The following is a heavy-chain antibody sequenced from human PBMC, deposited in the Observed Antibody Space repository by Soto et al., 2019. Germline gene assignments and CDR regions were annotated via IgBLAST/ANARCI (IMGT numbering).Heavy chain of an antibody. Sequence: PSETLSLTCTVSGGSISSYYWSWIRQPPGKGLEWIGYIYYSGSTNYNPSLKSRVTISVDTSKNQFSLKLSSVTAADTAVYYCARDSGYGDYPWYFDYWGQGTLVTVSS. CDR1: GGSISSYY. D-gene: IGHD4-17*01. V-gene: IGHV4-59*01. CDR2: IYYSGST. J-gene: IGHJ4*02. CDR3: ARDSGYGDYPWYFDY.